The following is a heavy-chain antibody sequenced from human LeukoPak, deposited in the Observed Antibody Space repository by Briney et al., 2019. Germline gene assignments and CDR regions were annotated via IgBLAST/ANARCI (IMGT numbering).Heavy chain of an antibody. CDR3: EVKDTGYYHLDN. Sequence: PGGSLRLSCAASGFTFSSYSMNWVRQAPGKGLEWVSAISGSGGSTYYADSVKGRFTISRDNSKNTLYLQMNRLRDEDTALFAKEVKDTGYYHLDNWGQGTLVTVSS. J-gene: IGHJ4*02. V-gene: IGHV3-23*01. CDR2: ISGSGGST. CDR1: GFTFSSYS. D-gene: IGHD3-3*01.